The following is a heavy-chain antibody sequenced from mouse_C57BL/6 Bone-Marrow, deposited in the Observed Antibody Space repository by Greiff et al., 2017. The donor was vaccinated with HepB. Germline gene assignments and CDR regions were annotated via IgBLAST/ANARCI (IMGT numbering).Heavy chain of an antibody. Sequence: VQLQQPGAELVMPGASVKLSCKASGYTFTSYWMHWVKQRPGQGLEWIGEIDPSDSYTNYNQKFKGKSTLTVDKSSSTAYMQLSSLTSEDSAFYYCAIITTVVPFAYWGQGTLVTVSA. J-gene: IGHJ3*01. CDR1: GYTFTSYW. CDR2: IDPSDSYT. V-gene: IGHV1-69*01. CDR3: AIITTVVPFAY. D-gene: IGHD1-1*01.